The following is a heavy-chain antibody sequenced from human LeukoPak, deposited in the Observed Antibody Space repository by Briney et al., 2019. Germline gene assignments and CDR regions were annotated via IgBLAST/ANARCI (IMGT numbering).Heavy chain of an antibody. CDR2: IWYDVRNK. CDR3: ARANYYDSSGYFGDASDI. V-gene: IGHV3-33*01. Sequence: GRSLRLSCEASGFTFSSFGMHWVRQAPGKGLGWVAVIWYDVRNKCYADSVKGRFTRSRDNSKNTLYLQMNILRAEDTAVYYGARANYYDSSGYFGDASDIWGQGTMVTVSS. J-gene: IGHJ3*02. CDR1: GFTFSSFG. D-gene: IGHD3-22*01.